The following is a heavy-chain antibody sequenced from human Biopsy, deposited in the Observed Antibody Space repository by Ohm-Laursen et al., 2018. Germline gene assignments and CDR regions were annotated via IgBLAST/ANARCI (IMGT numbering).Heavy chain of an antibody. CDR3: ARGRLSAVARFDY. CDR2: INHSGTT. D-gene: IGHD6-19*01. Sequence: GTLSLTCAVSGGSFSGYYWSWIRQPPGKGLEWIGEINHSGTTNYNLSLKSRVTISVDTSKNQFSLKLSSVTAADTAVYYCARGRLSAVARFDYWGQGTLVTVSP. CDR1: GGSFSGYY. J-gene: IGHJ4*02. V-gene: IGHV4-34*01.